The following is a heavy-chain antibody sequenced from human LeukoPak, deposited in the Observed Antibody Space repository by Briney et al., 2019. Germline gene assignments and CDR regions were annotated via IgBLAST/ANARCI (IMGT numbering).Heavy chain of an antibody. J-gene: IGHJ3*01. CDR1: GYTFATSV. Sequence: ASVKVSCKASGYTFATSVMHWVRQAPGQRLEWMGWINAGNGNTKYSQRFQGRVTITRDTSATTAYMDLSSLRSEDTAMYYCARPFRGVTGYDAFDLWGQGTIIIVS. CDR2: INAGNGNT. D-gene: IGHD3-10*01. CDR3: ARPFRGVTGYDAFDL. V-gene: IGHV1-3*01.